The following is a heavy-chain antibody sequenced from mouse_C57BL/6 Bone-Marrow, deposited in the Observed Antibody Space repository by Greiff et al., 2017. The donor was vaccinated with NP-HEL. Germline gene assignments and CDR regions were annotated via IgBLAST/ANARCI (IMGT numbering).Heavy chain of an antibody. CDR1: GFSLTSYG. V-gene: IGHV2-2*01. D-gene: IGHD2-4*01. J-gene: IGHJ3*01. Sequence: VKLVESGPGLVQPSQSLSITCTVSGFSLTSYGVHWVRQSPGKGLEWLGVIWSGGSTDYNAAFISRLSISKDNSKSQVFFKMNSLQADDTAIYYCARQEEGLRQGLAYWGQGTLVTVSA. CDR3: ARQEEGLRQGLAY. CDR2: IWSGGST.